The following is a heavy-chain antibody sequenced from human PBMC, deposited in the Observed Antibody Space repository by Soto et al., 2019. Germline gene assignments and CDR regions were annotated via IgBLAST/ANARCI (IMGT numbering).Heavy chain of an antibody. D-gene: IGHD3-10*01. V-gene: IGHV4-34*01. CDR3: AREVPSRYFDL. CDR2: INHSGST. CDR1: GGSFSDYY. J-gene: IGHJ2*01. Sequence: QVRLQQWGAGLLKPSETLPLTCAVYGGSFSDYYWCWIRQPPGKGLEWIGEINHSGSTNYNPSLKSRVTISVDTSKNQFSLNLNSVTAADTSVYYCAREVPSRYFDLWGRGTPVTVSS.